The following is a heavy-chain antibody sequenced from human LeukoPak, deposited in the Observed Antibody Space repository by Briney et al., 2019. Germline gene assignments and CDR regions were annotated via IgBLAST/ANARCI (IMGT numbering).Heavy chain of an antibody. CDR3: ARVAGYLPTRWFDP. V-gene: IGHV4-34*01. J-gene: IGHJ5*02. CDR2: INYTGST. CDR1: GGSFSGFY. Sequence: SDTLSLTCAVYGGSFSGFYWSWIRHVPGKGLEWIGEINYTGSTSYNPSLKSRVTMSVDTSQNQFFLLLTSVTAADTAVYYCARVAGYLPTRWFDPWGQGTHVTVSS. D-gene: IGHD6-25*01.